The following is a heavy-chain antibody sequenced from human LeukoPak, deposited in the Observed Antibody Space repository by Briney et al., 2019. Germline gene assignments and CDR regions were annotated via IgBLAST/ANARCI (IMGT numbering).Heavy chain of an antibody. D-gene: IGHD3-3*01. V-gene: IGHV1-18*01. CDR2: ISAYNGNT. J-gene: IGHJ4*02. Sequence: GASVKVSCKASGYTFTSYGISWVRQAPGQGLEWMGWISAYNGNTNYAQKLQGRVTMTTDTSTSTAYMELRSLRSDDTAVYYCARARITIFGVVTDFDYWGQGTLVTVSS. CDR1: GYTFTSYG. CDR3: ARARITIFGVVTDFDY.